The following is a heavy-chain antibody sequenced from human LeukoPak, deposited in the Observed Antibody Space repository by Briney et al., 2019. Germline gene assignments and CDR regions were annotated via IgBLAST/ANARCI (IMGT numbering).Heavy chain of an antibody. CDR3: ARHPELYFFDY. V-gene: IGHV4-59*08. Sequence: SETLSLTCTVPGASISSYYWSWIRQPPGKGLEWIGYISYSGSTNYNPSLKSRVTISADTSKNQVSLTLSSVTAADTAVYYCARHPELYFFDYWGQGTLVTVSS. D-gene: IGHD3-10*01. CDR1: GASISSYY. J-gene: IGHJ4*02. CDR2: ISYSGST.